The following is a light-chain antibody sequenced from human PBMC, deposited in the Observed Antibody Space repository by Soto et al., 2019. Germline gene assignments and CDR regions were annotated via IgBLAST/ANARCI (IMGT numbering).Light chain of an antibody. Sequence: EIVLTQSPGTLSLSPGERATLSCRASQSVSSSDLAWYQQKPGQAPRLLIYAASNRATGIPDRFSGSASGTDFTLTINRLEPEDFALYYCQQYGTSPPMYTFGQGTKLEIK. CDR3: QQYGTSPPMYT. CDR2: AAS. CDR1: QSVSSSD. J-gene: IGKJ2*01. V-gene: IGKV3-20*01.